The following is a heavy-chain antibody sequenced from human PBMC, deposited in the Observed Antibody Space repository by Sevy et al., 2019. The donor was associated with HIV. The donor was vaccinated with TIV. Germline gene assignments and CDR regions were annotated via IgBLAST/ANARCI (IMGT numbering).Heavy chain of an antibody. CDR3: ARVVHYDSTAYYFDY. V-gene: IGHV1-2*06. Sequence: GESLKISCTASGYMFIAYFIHWVRQAPGQGLEWMGRINPNSGDTNSAQKFKGRVTMTRDTSINTVYMELSRLRSDDTAVYSCARVVHYDSTAYYFDYWGQGTLVTVSS. D-gene: IGHD3-22*01. CDR2: INPNSGDT. J-gene: IGHJ4*02. CDR1: GYMFIAYF.